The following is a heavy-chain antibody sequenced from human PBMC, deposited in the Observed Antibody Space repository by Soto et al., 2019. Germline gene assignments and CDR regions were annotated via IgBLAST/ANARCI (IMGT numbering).Heavy chain of an antibody. CDR1: GFTFSSYG. CDR3: ARDRYYYDSSDELYYFDY. CDR2: IWYDGSNK. J-gene: IGHJ4*02. D-gene: IGHD3-22*01. V-gene: IGHV3-33*01. Sequence: QVQLVESGGGVVQPGRSLRLSCAASGFTFSSYGMHWVRQAPGKGLEWVAVIWYDGSNKYYADSVKGRFTISRDNSKNTLYLQMNSLRAEDTAVYYCARDRYYYDSSDELYYFDYWGQGTLVTVSS.